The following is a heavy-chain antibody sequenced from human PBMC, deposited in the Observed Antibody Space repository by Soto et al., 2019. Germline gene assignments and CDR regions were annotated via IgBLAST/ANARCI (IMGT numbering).Heavy chain of an antibody. V-gene: IGHV1-2*04. CDR3: ARGSFPYSSGWPLPDY. CDR1: GYTFTGYY. D-gene: IGHD6-19*01. J-gene: IGHJ4*02. Sequence: QVQLVQSGAEVKKPGASVKVSCKASGYTFTGYYMHWVRQAPGQGLEWMGWINPNSGGTNYAQKFQGWVTMTRDTSISTAYMELSRLRSDDTAVYYCARGSFPYSSGWPLPDYWGQGTLVTVSS. CDR2: INPNSGGT.